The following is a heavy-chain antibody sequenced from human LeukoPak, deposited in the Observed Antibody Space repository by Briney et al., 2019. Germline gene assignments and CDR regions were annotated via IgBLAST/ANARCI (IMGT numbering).Heavy chain of an antibody. CDR3: ARTDRSGLHVLDT. J-gene: IGHJ3*01. CDR1: GFTFSDHY. Sequence: GGSLRLSCLVSGFTFSDHYVEWVRQAPGKGLEWVGRSRDKTNSYTTEYAASVKGRFTISRDDSKNSLYLQMNSLKIEDTAVYYCARTDRSGLHVLDTWGQGTKVTVSS. D-gene: IGHD3-22*01. V-gene: IGHV3-72*01. CDR2: SRDKTNSYTT.